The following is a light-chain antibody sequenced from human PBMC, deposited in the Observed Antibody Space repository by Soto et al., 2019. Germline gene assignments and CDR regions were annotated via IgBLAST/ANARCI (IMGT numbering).Light chain of an antibody. V-gene: IGKV1-5*03. CDR3: HQYHNYST. Sequence: DIQMTQYPSTLSASVGDRVTMTCRASQTISKWLAWYKQKPGKAPKLLIYKASNLENGVPSRLSGSGSGTEFTLTIRSLKPDDFATYFCHQYHNYSTFGQGTKVDIK. CDR1: QTISKW. J-gene: IGKJ1*01. CDR2: KAS.